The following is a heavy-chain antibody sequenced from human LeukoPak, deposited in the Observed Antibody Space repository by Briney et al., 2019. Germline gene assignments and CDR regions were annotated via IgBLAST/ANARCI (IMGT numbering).Heavy chain of an antibody. CDR2: MNPNSGNT. CDR3: ARGPQYSGEFFQH. D-gene: IGHD2-21*01. CDR1: GYTFTSYD. J-gene: IGHJ1*01. V-gene: IGHV1-8*01. Sequence: ASVKVSCKASGYTFTSYDINWVRQSTGQGLEWMGWMNPNSGNTGYAQKFQGRVTMTRNTSISTAYMELSSLRSEDTAVYYCARGPQYSGEFFQHWGQGTLVTVSS.